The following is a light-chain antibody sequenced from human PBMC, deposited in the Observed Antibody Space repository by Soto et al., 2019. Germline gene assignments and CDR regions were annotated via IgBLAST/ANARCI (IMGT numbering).Light chain of an antibody. CDR3: QQYGSSPWT. V-gene: IGKV3-20*01. J-gene: IGKJ1*01. CDR1: QSVSSSY. CDR2: GAS. Sequence: EIVLTPSPGTLSLSPGERATLSCRASQSVSSSYLDWYQQKPGQAPRLLIYGASSRATGIPDRFSGSGSGTDFTLPISRLEPEDFAVYYCQQYGSSPWTFGQGTKVEIK.